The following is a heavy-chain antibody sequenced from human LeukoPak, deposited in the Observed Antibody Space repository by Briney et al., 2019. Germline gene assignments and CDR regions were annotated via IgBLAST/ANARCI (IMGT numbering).Heavy chain of an antibody. CDR2: INTKGST. J-gene: IGHJ4*02. D-gene: IGHD1/OR15-1a*01. CDR3: ARGGRDTNNEREYDH. CDR1: GVSISYYY. V-gene: IGHV4-4*07. Sequence: SETLSLTCTVSGVSISYYYWTWIRQPAGKGLEWIGRINTKGSTNYNPSLRSRVTMSVDTSKNQFSLKLSSVTAADTAVYYCARGGRDTNNEREYDHWGQGTLVTVSS.